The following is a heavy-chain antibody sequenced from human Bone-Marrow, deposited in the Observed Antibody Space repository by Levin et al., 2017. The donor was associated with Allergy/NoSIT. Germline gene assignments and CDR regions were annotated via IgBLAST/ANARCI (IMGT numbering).Heavy chain of an antibody. Sequence: SQTLSLTCAVYGGSFSGYYWSWIRQPPGKGLEWIGEINHSGSTNYNPSLKSRVTISVDTSKNQFSLKLSSVTAADTAVYYCASLPTYSSSRLNSRWGQGTLVTVSS. D-gene: IGHD6-13*01. J-gene: IGHJ4*02. CDR2: INHSGST. CDR1: GGSFSGYY. CDR3: ASLPTYSSSRLNSR. V-gene: IGHV4-34*01.